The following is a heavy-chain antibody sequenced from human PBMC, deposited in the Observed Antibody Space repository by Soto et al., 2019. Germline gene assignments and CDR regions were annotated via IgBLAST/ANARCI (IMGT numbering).Heavy chain of an antibody. J-gene: IGHJ4*02. D-gene: IGHD6-19*01. V-gene: IGHV5-10-1*01. CDR1: GYSFTSYL. Sequence: PXESLKIFLKGSGYSFTSYLLIWVRQMPGKGLDWMGSIDPSDSYTNYSPSFQGHVTISADKSIGTAYLQWSSLKASDTAMYYCARLSIAVAGTDFDYWGQGTLVTVSS. CDR3: ARLSIAVAGTDFDY. CDR2: IDPSDSYT.